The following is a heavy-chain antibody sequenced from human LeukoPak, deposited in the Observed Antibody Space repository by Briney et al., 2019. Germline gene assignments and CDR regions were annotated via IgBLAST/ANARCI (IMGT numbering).Heavy chain of an antibody. D-gene: IGHD2-21*02. CDR2: IYYSGST. J-gene: IGHJ4*02. CDR3: ASDTAEGY. CDR1: GGSISSYY. V-gene: IGHV4-59*06. Sequence: NPSETLSLTCTVSGGSISSYYWSWIRQPPGKGLEWIGYIYYSGSTYYNPSLKSRVTISVDTSKNQFSLKLSSVTAADTAVYYCASDTAEGYWGQGTLVTVSS.